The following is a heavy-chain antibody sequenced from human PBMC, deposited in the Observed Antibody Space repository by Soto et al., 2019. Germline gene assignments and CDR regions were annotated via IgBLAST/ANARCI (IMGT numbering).Heavy chain of an antibody. V-gene: IGHV1-18*01. Sequence: QVHLVQSGTEVKKPGASVKVSCKTSGYSFTSYGIGWVRQAPGQGLEWMGWISPFNGNTYYAQKVQGRVTLTTDTSTNTVYMELRSLRSDDTAVYYCARDQSFDRTYYYCIDVWGQGTTFTVSS. CDR2: ISPFNGNT. J-gene: IGHJ6*02. CDR1: GYSFTSYG. CDR3: ARDQSFDRTYYYCIDV.